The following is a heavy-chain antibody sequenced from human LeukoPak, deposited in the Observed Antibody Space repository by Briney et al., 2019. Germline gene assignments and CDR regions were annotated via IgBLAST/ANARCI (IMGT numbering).Heavy chain of an antibody. J-gene: IGHJ4*02. V-gene: IGHV4-59*08. CDR3: ARVWDSGYDSRGAYFDY. Sequence: PSETLSLTCTVSGGSVSGYYWSWIRQSPGKGLEWIGYIYYSGSTNYSPSLKSRVTMSVDTSENQFSLRLNSVTAADTAVYYCARVWDSGYDSRGAYFDYWGQGTLVTVSS. CDR1: GGSVSGYY. D-gene: IGHD5-12*01. CDR2: IYYSGST.